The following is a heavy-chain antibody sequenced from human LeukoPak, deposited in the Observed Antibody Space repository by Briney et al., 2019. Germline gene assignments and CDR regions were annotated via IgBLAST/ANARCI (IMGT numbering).Heavy chain of an antibody. V-gene: IGHV4-34*01. CDR1: GGSIRSYY. J-gene: IGHJ4*02. CDR3: ARGRTYYYDSSGYYYLFDY. Sequence: SETLSLTCTVSGGSIRSYYWSWIRQPPGKGLEWIGEINHSGSTNYNPSLKSRVTISVDTSKNQFSLKLSSVTAADTAVYYCARGRTYYYDSSGYYYLFDYWGQGTLVTVSS. D-gene: IGHD3-22*01. CDR2: INHSGST.